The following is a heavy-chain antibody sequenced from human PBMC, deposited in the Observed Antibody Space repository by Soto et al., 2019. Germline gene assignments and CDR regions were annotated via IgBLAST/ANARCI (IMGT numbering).Heavy chain of an antibody. Sequence: ASVKVSCKASGYTFTSYGISWVRQAPGQGLEWMGWISAYNGNTNYAQKLQGRVTMTTDTSTSAAHMELRSLRSDDTAVYYCARIAYCGGDCYSSLDYWGQGTLVTVSS. CDR1: GYTFTSYG. D-gene: IGHD2-21*02. J-gene: IGHJ4*02. CDR3: ARIAYCGGDCYSSLDY. CDR2: ISAYNGNT. V-gene: IGHV1-18*04.